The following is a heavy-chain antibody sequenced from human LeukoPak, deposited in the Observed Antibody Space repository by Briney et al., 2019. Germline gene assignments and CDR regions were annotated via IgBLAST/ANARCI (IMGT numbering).Heavy chain of an antibody. CDR1: GFTFPSYG. CDR2: ISSSSNVM. D-gene: IGHD3-22*01. J-gene: IGHJ3*02. V-gene: IGHV3-48*02. Sequence: GSLRLPCAASGFTFPSYGINWVRQAPRKGLEGLSYISSSSNVMYYAGSVSGRFTISRDNAKNSLYLQMNNLRHEDTAVYYCARGVEGSSYYDSSGKGNALDIWGQGTVVTVSS. CDR3: ARGVEGSSYYDSSGKGNALDI.